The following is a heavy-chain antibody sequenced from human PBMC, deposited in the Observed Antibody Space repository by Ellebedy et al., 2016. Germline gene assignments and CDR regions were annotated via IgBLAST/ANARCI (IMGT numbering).Heavy chain of an antibody. J-gene: IGHJ3*02. D-gene: IGHD3-16*01. V-gene: IGHV3-43*01. CDR1: GFTFDDYT. CDR3: AKDPSMSLGAFDI. Sequence: GGSLRLXXAASGFTFDDYTMHWVRQAPGKGLEWVSLISWDGGSTYYADSVKGRFTISRDNSKNSLYLQMNSLRAEDTAVYYCAKDPSMSLGAFDIWGQGTMVTVSS. CDR2: ISWDGGST.